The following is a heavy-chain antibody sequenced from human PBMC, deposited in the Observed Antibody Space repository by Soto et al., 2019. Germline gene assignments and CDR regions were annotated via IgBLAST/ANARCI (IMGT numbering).Heavy chain of an antibody. CDR2: ISSSSSTI. CDR1: GFTFSSYS. Sequence: AGGSLRLSCAASGFTFSSYSMNWVRQAPGKGLEWVSYISSSSSTIYYADSVKGRFTISRDNAKNSLYLQMNSLRDEDTAVYYCAGVGGYSSSWLGGGNYYYYGMDVWGQGTTVTVSS. V-gene: IGHV3-48*02. J-gene: IGHJ6*02. CDR3: AGVGGYSSSWLGGGNYYYYGMDV. D-gene: IGHD6-13*01.